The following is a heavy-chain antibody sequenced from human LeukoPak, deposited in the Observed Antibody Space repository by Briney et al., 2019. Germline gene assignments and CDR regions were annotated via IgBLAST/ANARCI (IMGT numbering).Heavy chain of an antibody. CDR3: ARYTAMGSFDY. V-gene: IGHV4-34*12. J-gene: IGHJ4*02. D-gene: IGHD5-18*01. CDR1: GGSFSGYY. CDR2: VLHDGST. Sequence: SETLSLTCAVYGGSFSGYYWNWIRQSPGKGLEWIGEVLHDGSTNYNPSLKSRVTIAVDTSQNQFSLKLSAVTAADTAVYYCARYTAMGSFDYWGQGTLVTVSS.